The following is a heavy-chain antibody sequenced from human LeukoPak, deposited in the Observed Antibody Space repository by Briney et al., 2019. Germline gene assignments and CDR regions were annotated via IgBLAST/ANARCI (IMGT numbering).Heavy chain of an antibody. Sequence: PGESLRLSCAASGFTFDDYAMHWVRQAPGKGLEWVSGISWNSGSIGYADSVKGRFTISRDNAKNSLYLQMNSLRAEDTALYYCAKVRQWLVQDDAFDIWGQGTMVTVSS. D-gene: IGHD6-19*01. V-gene: IGHV3-9*01. J-gene: IGHJ3*02. CDR1: GFTFDDYA. CDR3: AKVRQWLVQDDAFDI. CDR2: ISWNSGSI.